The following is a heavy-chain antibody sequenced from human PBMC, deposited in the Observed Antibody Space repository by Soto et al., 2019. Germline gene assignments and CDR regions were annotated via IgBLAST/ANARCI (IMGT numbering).Heavy chain of an antibody. J-gene: IGHJ5*02. V-gene: IGHV6-1*01. CDR1: ADSASSKTAA. CDR3: ARVSFDHFVNWFDP. D-gene: IGHD3-9*01. CDR2: TYFRSKWYN. Sequence: SQTPSLTCAISADSASSKTAAWNWIRQSPSRGLEWLGRTYFRSKWYNDYAISVKSRITINPDTSKNQFSLLLNSVTPEDTAVYYCARVSFDHFVNWFDPWGQGTLVTVSS.